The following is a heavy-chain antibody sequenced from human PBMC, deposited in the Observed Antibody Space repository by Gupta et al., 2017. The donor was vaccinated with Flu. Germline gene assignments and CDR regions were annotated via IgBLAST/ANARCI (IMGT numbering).Heavy chain of an antibody. CDR1: GFAFRAYG. CDR2: IGHDGAYT. J-gene: IGHJ4*02. D-gene: IGHD3-16*01. CDR3: ARDLGRGRYFDY. Sequence: QVQLVESGGGVVQTGRSLRLSCAASGFAFRAYGLNWVRQAPGKGLEWVAIIGHDGAYTYAADSVQGRFTISRDNPKNTLYLHMTSQRAEDAAVYYCARDLGRGRYFDYWGQGTLVTVSS. V-gene: IGHV3-33*01.